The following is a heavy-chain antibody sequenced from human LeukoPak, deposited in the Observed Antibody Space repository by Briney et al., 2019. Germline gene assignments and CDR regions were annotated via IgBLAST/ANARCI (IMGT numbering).Heavy chain of an antibody. CDR1: GFTFSSYA. CDR3: ARDRDYYGSGSLDY. CDR2: ISYDGSNK. D-gene: IGHD3-10*01. V-gene: IGHV3-30*14. Sequence: GGSLRLSCAASGFTFSSYAMHWVRQAPGKGLEWVAVISYDGSNKYYADSVKGRFTISRDNSKNTLYLQMNSLRAEDTVVYYCARDRDYYGSGSLDYWGQGTLVTVSS. J-gene: IGHJ4*02.